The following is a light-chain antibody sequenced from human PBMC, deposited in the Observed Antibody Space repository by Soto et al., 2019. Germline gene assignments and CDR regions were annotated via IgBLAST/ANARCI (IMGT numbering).Light chain of an antibody. V-gene: IGKV1-39*01. Sequence: DIQMTQSPSSLSASVTDKVTITCRASQSISTYLNWYQQKPGQAPQLLIYSASNLQSGVPSRFSGSGSGTEFTLTLSRLQPEDFAAYYCQQSYTTPVTFGQGTRLEMK. CDR2: SAS. J-gene: IGKJ5*01. CDR3: QQSYTTPVT. CDR1: QSISTY.